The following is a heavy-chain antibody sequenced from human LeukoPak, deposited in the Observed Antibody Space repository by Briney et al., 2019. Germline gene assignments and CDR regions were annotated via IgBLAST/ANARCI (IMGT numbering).Heavy chain of an antibody. Sequence: GGSLRLSCAGSGFTFETYAMTWVRQALGKGLEWVSVIGPSGAVTHYAESVKGRFTISRDNSKNTLYLQMNSLRVEDTAIYFCAKYATGYAPNFDYWGQGTQVTVSS. CDR3: AKYATGYAPNFDY. CDR1: GFTFETYA. CDR2: IGPSGAVT. J-gene: IGHJ4*02. V-gene: IGHV3-23*01. D-gene: IGHD5-12*01.